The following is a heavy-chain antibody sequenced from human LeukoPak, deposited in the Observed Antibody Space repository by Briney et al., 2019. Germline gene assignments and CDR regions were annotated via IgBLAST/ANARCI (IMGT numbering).Heavy chain of an antibody. Sequence: GGSLRLSCAASGFGVSRYAMSCVRDVPGEGLEWGSSITNNNGMAYYAASVKRRFSISRDESENTMYLQMNNLTVEDTAIYFCATDHPSTGWPTFEYWGQGTRVTVS. CDR1: GFGVSRYA. CDR3: ATDHPSTGWPTFEY. V-gene: IGHV3-23*01. J-gene: IGHJ4*02. D-gene: IGHD2-8*02. CDR2: ITNNNGMA.